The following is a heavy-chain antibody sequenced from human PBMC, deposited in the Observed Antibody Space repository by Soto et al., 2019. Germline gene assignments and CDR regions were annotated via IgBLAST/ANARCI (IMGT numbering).Heavy chain of an antibody. CDR3: ARDQRISYSSSSLFGMDV. D-gene: IGHD6-13*01. CDR2: IIPIFGTA. Sequence: QVQLVQSGAEVKKPGSSVKVSCKASGGTFSSYAISWVRQAPGQGLEWMGGIIPIFGTANYAQKFQGRVTITADESTSTAYMELSSLRSEDTAVYCCARDQRISYSSSSLFGMDVWGQGTTVTVSS. V-gene: IGHV1-69*01. CDR1: GGTFSSYA. J-gene: IGHJ6*02.